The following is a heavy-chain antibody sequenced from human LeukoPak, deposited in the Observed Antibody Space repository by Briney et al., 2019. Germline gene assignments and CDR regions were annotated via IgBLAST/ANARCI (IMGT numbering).Heavy chain of an antibody. CDR3: ARAWHSSGWTHYYGMDV. J-gene: IGHJ6*02. D-gene: IGHD6-19*01. V-gene: IGHV3-30-3*01. CDR1: GFTFSSYA. Sequence: GGSLRLSCAASGFTFSSYAMHWVRQAPGKGLEWVAVISYDGSNKYYADSVKGRFTISRDNSKNTLYLQMNSLRAEDTAVYYCARAWHSSGWTHYYGMDVWGQGTTVTVSS. CDR2: ISYDGSNK.